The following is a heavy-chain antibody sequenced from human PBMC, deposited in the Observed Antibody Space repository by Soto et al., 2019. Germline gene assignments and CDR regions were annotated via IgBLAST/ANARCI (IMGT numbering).Heavy chain of an antibody. J-gene: IGHJ5*02. D-gene: IGHD3-16*01. CDR1: GGSISNYY. CDR3: ASGGNWFDP. V-gene: IGHV4-59*01. CDR2: MYYNGNI. Sequence: ASETLSLTCNVSGGSISNYYWTWVRQSPEKGLEWIGYMYYNGNINYNPSLKSRVTISIDTSKNQFSPTLKSVTAADTAVYYCASGGNWFDPWGQGVLVTSPQ.